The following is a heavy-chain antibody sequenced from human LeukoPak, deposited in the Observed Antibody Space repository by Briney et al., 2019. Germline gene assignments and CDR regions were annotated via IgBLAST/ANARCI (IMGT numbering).Heavy chain of an antibody. J-gene: IGHJ6*03. CDR3: ARGAAAAGLGYMDV. D-gene: IGHD6-13*01. V-gene: IGHV4-4*07. Sequence: GSLRLSCAASGFTLSSYAMSWIRQPAGKGLEWIGHIYTSGSTNYNPSLKSRVTMSVDTSKNQFSLKLSSVTAADTAVYYCARGAAAAGLGYMDVWGKGTTVTISS. CDR1: GFTLSSYA. CDR2: IYTSGST.